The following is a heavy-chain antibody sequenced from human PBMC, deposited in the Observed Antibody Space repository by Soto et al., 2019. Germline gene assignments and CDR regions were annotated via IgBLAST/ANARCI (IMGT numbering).Heavy chain of an antibody. Sequence: ASVKVSCKASGYIFITYGISWVRQAPGQGLEWMGRISTYNGNTNYAQNLQGRVNMTTDTSTRTAYMELRSLRSDDTAVYYCARDLDGSGSYYTDYWGPGTLVTVS. D-gene: IGHD3-10*01. CDR2: ISTYNGNT. CDR1: GYIFITYG. V-gene: IGHV1-18*01. J-gene: IGHJ4*02. CDR3: ARDLDGSGSYYTDY.